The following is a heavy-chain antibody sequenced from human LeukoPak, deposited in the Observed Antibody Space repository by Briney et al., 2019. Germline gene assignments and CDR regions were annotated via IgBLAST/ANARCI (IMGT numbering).Heavy chain of an antibody. CDR2: INHSGST. CDR1: GGSFSGYY. Sequence: SETLSLTCAVYGGSFSGYYWSWIRQPPGKGLEWIGEINHSGSTNYNPSLKSRVTISVDTSKNQFSLKLSSVTAADTAVYYCARHYEVRRGWFDPWGQGTLVTVSS. D-gene: IGHD3-16*01. J-gene: IGHJ5*02. CDR3: ARHYEVRRGWFDP. V-gene: IGHV4-34*01.